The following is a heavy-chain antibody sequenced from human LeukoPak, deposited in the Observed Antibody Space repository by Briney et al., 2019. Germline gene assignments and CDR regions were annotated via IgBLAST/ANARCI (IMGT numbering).Heavy chain of an antibody. Sequence: ASVKVSCKASGYTFTGYYMHWVRQAPGQGLEWMGWMNPNSGNTGYAQKFQGRVTMTRNTSISTAYRELSSLRSEDTAVYYCALVVAATRGAFDIWGQGTMVTVSS. CDR3: ALVVAATRGAFDI. V-gene: IGHV1-8*02. CDR1: GYTFTGYY. CDR2: MNPNSGNT. J-gene: IGHJ3*02. D-gene: IGHD2-15*01.